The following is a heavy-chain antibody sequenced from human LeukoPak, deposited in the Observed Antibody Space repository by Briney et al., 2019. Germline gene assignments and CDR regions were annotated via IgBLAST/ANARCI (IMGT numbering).Heavy chain of an antibody. D-gene: IGHD3-22*01. Sequence: MASDTLSLTCTVSGYSITSGYYWGWIRQPPGKGLEWIGNIYHSGRTYYNPSLKSRVTISVDRSKTQCSLNLTSLTAAGTAVYSCARLVVITTSAVFDNWGQGALVTVSS. V-gene: IGHV4-38-2*02. CDR2: IYHSGRT. CDR1: GYSITSGYY. CDR3: ARLVVITTSAVFDN. J-gene: IGHJ4*02.